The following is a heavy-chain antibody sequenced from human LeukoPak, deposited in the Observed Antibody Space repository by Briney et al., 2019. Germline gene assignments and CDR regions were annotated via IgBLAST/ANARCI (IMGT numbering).Heavy chain of an antibody. J-gene: IGHJ4*02. CDR3: AKGGGSSPSHYFDY. V-gene: IGHV3-23*01. Sequence: GGSLRLSCAASGFTLSSYAMNWVRQAPGKGLEWVSSISGSGGSTYYADSVKGRFTISRDNSRNTLYLQMNSLRAEDTAVYYCAKGGGSSPSHYFDYWGQGILAPSPQ. CDR1: GFTLSSYA. D-gene: IGHD2-2*01. CDR2: ISGSGGST.